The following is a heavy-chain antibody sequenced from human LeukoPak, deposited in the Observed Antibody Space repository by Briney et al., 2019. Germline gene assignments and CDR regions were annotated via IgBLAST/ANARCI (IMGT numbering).Heavy chain of an antibody. CDR1: GFTFSSYS. D-gene: IGHD3-10*01. J-gene: IGHJ5*02. CDR3: ARDYGSGSYLENWFDP. V-gene: IGHV3-21*01. CDR2: ISSSSSYI. Sequence: GGSLRLSCAASGFTFSSYSMNWVRQAPGKGLEWVSSISSSSSYIYYADSVKGRFTISRDNAKNSLYLQMNSLRAEDTAVYYCARDYGSGSYLENWFDPWGQGTLVTVSS.